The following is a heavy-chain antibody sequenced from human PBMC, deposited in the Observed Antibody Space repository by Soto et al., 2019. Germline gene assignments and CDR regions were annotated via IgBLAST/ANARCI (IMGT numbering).Heavy chain of an antibody. CDR3: ARAGLGDCTNGVCPYYMDV. J-gene: IGHJ6*03. V-gene: IGHV5-51*01. CDR2: IYPGDSDT. CDR1: GYSFTSYW. Sequence: GESLKISCKGSGYSFTSYWIGWVRQMTGKGLERMGIIYPGDSDTRYSPSFQGQVTISADRSISTAYLQWSSLKASDTAMYYCARAGLGDCTNGVCPYYMDVWGKGTTVTVSS. D-gene: IGHD2-8*01.